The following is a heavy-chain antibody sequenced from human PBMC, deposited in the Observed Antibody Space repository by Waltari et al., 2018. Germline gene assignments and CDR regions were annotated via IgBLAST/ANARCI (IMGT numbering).Heavy chain of an antibody. CDR1: GGSISSYY. V-gene: IGHV4-4*07. D-gene: IGHD3-22*01. J-gene: IGHJ5*02. CDR2: IYTSGST. Sequence: QVQLQESGPGLVKPSETLSLTCTVSGGSISSYYWSWIRQPAGKGLEWIGRIYTSGSTTYNPSLRSRVTMSVDTSKNQFSLKLSSVTAADTAVYYCARDGGGRVIVVSDSLWPNWFDPWGQGTLVTVSS. CDR3: ARDGGGRVIVVSDSLWPNWFDP.